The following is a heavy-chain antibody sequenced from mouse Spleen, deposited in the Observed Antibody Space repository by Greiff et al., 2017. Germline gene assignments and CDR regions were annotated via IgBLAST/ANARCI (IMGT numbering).Heavy chain of an antibody. D-gene: IGHD3-3*01. CDR2: ILPGSGST. J-gene: IGHJ4*01. V-gene: IGHV1-9*01. CDR3: ARGDTYYAMDY. CDR1: GYTFSSYW. Sequence: QVQLKESGAELMKPGASVKISCKATGYTFSSYWIEWVKQRPGHGLEWIGEILPGSGSTNYNEKFKGKATFTADTSSNTAYMQLSSLTSEDSAVYYCARGDTYYAMDYWGQGTSVTVSS.